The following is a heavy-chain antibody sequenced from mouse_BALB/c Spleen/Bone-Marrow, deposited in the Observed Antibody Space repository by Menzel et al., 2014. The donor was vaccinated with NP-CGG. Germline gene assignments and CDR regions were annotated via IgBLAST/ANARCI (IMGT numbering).Heavy chain of an antibody. V-gene: IGHV14-3*02. D-gene: IGHD1-1*01. CDR1: GFNIKDTY. J-gene: IGHJ2*01. CDR3: TVSYYYAGLYFDY. CDR2: IDPANGNT. Sequence: VQLQQPGAELVKPGASVKLSCTASGFNIKDTYLHWVKQRPEQGLEWIGRIDPANGNTEYDPKFQGKATITADTSSNTAYLQLSSLASEDTAVYYCTVSYYYAGLYFDYWGQGTTLTVSS.